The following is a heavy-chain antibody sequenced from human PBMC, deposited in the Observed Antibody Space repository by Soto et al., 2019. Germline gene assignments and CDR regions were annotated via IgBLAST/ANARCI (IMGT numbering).Heavy chain of an antibody. Sequence: ASVKVSCKASGYTFTSYGISWVRQAPGQGHERKGWISAYNGNTNYAQKLQGRVTITRDTSASTAYMELSSLRSEDTAVYYCARGLYYDFWSGYPLGIWGQGTMVTVSS. V-gene: IGHV1-18*01. CDR2: ISAYNGNT. CDR3: ARGLYYDFWSGYPLGI. CDR1: GYTFTSYG. D-gene: IGHD3-3*01. J-gene: IGHJ3*02.